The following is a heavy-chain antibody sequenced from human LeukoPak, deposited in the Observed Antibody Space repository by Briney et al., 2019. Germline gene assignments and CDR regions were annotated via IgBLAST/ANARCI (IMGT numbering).Heavy chain of an antibody. CDR1: GFTFSSYE. CDR3: ARVLLWFWEPYAFDI. CDR2: ISSSGSSI. D-gene: IGHD3-10*01. Sequence: GGSLRLSCAASGFTFSSYEMNWVRQAPGKGLEWVSYISSSGSSIYYADSVKGRFTISRDNSKNTLYLQMNSLRAEDTAIYYCARVLLWFWEPYAFDIWGQGTMVTVSS. V-gene: IGHV3-48*03. J-gene: IGHJ3*02.